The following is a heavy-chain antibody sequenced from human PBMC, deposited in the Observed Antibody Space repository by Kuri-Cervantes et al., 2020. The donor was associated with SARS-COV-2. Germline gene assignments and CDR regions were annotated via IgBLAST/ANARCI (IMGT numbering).Heavy chain of an antibody. V-gene: IGHV3-30-3*01. CDR1: GFTFSSYA. J-gene: IGHJ6*03. D-gene: IGHD2-15*01. CDR3: ARDPGYCSGGSCYRYYYYYYMDV. Sequence: GESLKISCAASGFTFSSYAMHWVRQAPGKGLEWAAVISYDGSNKYYADSVKGRFTISRDNSKNTLYLQMNSLRAEDTAVYYCARDPGYCSGGSCYRYYYYYYMDVWGKGTTVTVSS. CDR2: ISYDGSNK.